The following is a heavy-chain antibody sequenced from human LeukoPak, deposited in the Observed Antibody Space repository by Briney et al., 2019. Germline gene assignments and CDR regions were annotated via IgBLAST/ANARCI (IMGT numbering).Heavy chain of an antibody. V-gene: IGHV3-74*01. Sequence: GGSLRLSCAASGFTISGFWMHWVRQVPGEGLVWVARMNSAGTTINYADSVKGRFTISRDNVRNTLHLQMNNLSLEDTAVYFCIREVQVRASASLGLWGRGTLVTGS. CDR3: IREVQVRASASLGL. CDR1: GFTISGFW. J-gene: IGHJ4*01. D-gene: IGHD1-1*01. CDR2: MNSAGTTI.